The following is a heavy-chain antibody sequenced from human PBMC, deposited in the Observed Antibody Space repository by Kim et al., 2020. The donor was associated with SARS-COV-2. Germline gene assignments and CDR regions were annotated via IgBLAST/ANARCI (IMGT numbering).Heavy chain of an antibody. CDR1: GFTFSSYS. CDR3: ARDYYDSGTFDAFDI. CDR2: ISSSSSYI. Sequence: GGSLRLSCAASGFTFSSYSMNWVRQAPGKGLEWVSSISSSSSYIYYADSVKGRFTISRDNAKNSLYLQMNSLRAEDTAVYYCARDYYDSGTFDAFDIWGQGTMVTVSS. V-gene: IGHV3-21*01. D-gene: IGHD3-22*01. J-gene: IGHJ3*02.